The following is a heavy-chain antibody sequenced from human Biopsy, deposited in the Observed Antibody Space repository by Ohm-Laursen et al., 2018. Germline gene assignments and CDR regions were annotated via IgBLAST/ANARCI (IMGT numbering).Heavy chain of an antibody. J-gene: IGHJ3*02. CDR2: VNPNSGAT. V-gene: IGHV1-2*02. CDR3: ARDRMVTIITLVRADTFDI. D-gene: IGHD3-10*01. Sequence: SSVKVSCKASGYTFTDYSLHWVRQAPGQGLEWMGWVNPNSGATNYAQKFQGRVTMTSDTSISTAYIELRRLISDDTAVYFCARDRMVTIITLVRADTFDIWGQGTTVTVSS. CDR1: GYTFTDYS.